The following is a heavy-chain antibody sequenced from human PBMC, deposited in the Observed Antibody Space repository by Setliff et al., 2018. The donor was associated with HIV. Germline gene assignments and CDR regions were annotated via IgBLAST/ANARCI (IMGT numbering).Heavy chain of an antibody. CDR3: ARDRRVGYPRDAFDV. CDR2: ISGSTSSRT. CDR1: GFTFSDYA. V-gene: IGHV3-23*02. J-gene: IGHJ3*01. D-gene: IGHD5-18*01. Sequence: LRLSCEGAGFTFSDYAIRWVRQVPGKGLEWVAGISGSTSSRTYYGDSVQGRFTISRDNSKNTVYLQMNSLRAEDTALYFCARDRRVGYPRDAFDVWGQGTMVTVSS.